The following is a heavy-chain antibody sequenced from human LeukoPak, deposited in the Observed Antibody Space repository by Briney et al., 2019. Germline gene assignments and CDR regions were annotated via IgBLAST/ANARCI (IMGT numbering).Heavy chain of an antibody. Sequence: GASVKVSCKASGGTFSSYAIGWVRQAPGQGLEWMGRIIPILGIANYAQKFQGRVTITADKSTSTAYMELSSLRSEDTAVYYCARGRSDCSGGSCYSDYWGQGTLVTVSS. V-gene: IGHV1-69*04. D-gene: IGHD2-15*01. CDR2: IIPILGIA. CDR1: GGTFSSYA. J-gene: IGHJ4*02. CDR3: ARGRSDCSGGSCYSDY.